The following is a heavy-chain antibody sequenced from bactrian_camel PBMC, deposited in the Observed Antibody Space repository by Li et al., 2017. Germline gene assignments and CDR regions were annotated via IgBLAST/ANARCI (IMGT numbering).Heavy chain of an antibody. CDR1: TYRYMDYC. CDR2: VDTGGGT. Sequence: VQLVESGGGSVQAGGSLRLSCVASTYRYMDYCMGWFRQAPGKEREGVAHVDTGGGTRYADSVKGRFTISRDNFENTLYLDMNSLKPEDTAMYYCAGTIGWVIPRSVLQVKEYNYWGQGTQVTVS. CDR3: AGTIGWVIPRSVLQVKEYNY. V-gene: IGHV3S26*01. J-gene: IGHJ4*01. D-gene: IGHD5*01.